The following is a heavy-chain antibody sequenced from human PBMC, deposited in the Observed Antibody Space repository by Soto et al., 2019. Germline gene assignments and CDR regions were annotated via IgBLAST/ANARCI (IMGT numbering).Heavy chain of an antibody. CDR2: IYPGDFDT. Sequence: GECLKISCKGSGYSFTSYWIGWVRQMPGKGLGWMGIIYPGDFDTRYSPSFQGQVTISADKSISTAYLQWSSLKASDTAMYYCARQRASSEFDPWGQGTLVTVSS. CDR1: GYSFTSYW. V-gene: IGHV5-51*01. J-gene: IGHJ5*02. CDR3: ARQRASSEFDP.